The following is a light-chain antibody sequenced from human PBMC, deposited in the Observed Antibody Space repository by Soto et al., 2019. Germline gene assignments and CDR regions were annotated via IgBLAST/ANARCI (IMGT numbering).Light chain of an antibody. CDR3: AVWDDSLNGPV. Sequence: QTVVTQPPSASGTPGQRVTISCSGSSSNIGSYSVNWYHHLPGTAPKLLIYSNDQRPSGVPDRFSGSKSGTSASLAISGLQSEDEADYYCAVWDDSLNGPVFGGGTKVTVL. CDR1: SSNIGSYS. CDR2: SND. J-gene: IGLJ2*01. V-gene: IGLV1-44*01.